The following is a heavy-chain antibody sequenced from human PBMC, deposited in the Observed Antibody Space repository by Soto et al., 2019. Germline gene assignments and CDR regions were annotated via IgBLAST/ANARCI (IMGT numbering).Heavy chain of an antibody. D-gene: IGHD6-19*01. Sequence: SETLSLTCTVSGGSISSSSYYWGWIRQPPGKGLEWIGSIYYSGSTYYNPSLKGRVTLSVDTSTNQVSLRLASVTAADTAIYYCARDREAGYNFYYGMDVWGQGTTVTVSS. J-gene: IGHJ6*02. CDR1: GGSISSSSYY. CDR3: ARDREAGYNFYYGMDV. CDR2: IYYSGST. V-gene: IGHV4-39*07.